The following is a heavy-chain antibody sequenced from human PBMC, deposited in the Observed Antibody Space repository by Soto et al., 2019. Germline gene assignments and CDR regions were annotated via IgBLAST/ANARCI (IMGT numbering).Heavy chain of an antibody. CDR1: GFTFSSYA. V-gene: IGHV3-23*01. CDR3: AKRRGDGEPFDY. CDR2: VSIGGST. D-gene: IGHD2-21*02. J-gene: IGHJ4*02. Sequence: DVQLLESGGGLVQPEGSLRLSCAASGFTFSSYAMGWVRQGPGKGLEWVAVVSIGGSTHYADSVRGRFTISSDNPKNTLSLQMNSLTAEDTAVYFCAKRRGDGEPFDYGGQGALVTVSS.